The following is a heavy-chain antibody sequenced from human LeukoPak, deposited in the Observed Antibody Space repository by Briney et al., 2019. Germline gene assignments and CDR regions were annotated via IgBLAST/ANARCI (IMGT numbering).Heavy chain of an antibody. D-gene: IGHD2-2*01. CDR1: GFTFDDYA. Sequence: PGGSLRLSCPASGFTFDDYAMHWVRQAPGKGLEWVSAISGDSRYIYYADSVRGRFTISRDNAENSLYLQMNSLRVEDTAVYYCARAPTVLVGYCSSSSCQADYWGQGTLVTVSS. CDR2: ISGDSRYI. J-gene: IGHJ4*02. CDR3: ARAPTVLVGYCSSSSCQADY. V-gene: IGHV3-21*01.